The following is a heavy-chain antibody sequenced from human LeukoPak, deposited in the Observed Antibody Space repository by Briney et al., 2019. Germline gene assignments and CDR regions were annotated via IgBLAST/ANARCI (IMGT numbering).Heavy chain of an antibody. CDR2: IHPNSGGT. CDR1: GYTFTDYY. V-gene: IGHV1-2*04. CDR3: ARDRRSHFYGSGNYYPDVFDI. D-gene: IGHD3-10*01. J-gene: IGHJ3*02. Sequence: ASVKVSCKASGYTFTDYYMHWVRQAPGQGLEWMGWIHPNSGGTNYAQKLQGWVTMTRDTSISTAYMELSRLTSDDTAVYYCARDRRSHFYGSGNYYPDVFDIWGQGTMVTVSS.